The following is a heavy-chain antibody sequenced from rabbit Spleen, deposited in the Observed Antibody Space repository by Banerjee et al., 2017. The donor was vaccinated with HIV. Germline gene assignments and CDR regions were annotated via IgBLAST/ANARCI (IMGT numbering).Heavy chain of an antibody. CDR1: GFSLSRSYW. Sequence: QSLEESGGDLVKPGASLTLNCTASGFSLSRSYWICRVRQAPGKGLEWIACIYAGSSGTSYYASWAKGRFTISKTSSTTVTLQMTSLTAADTATYFCARGIPYGFAGDAYPPYAMDLWGPGTLVTVS. CDR2: IYAGSSGTS. J-gene: IGHJ6*01. CDR3: ARGIPYGFAGDAYPPYAMDL. V-gene: IGHV1S40*01. D-gene: IGHD6-1*01.